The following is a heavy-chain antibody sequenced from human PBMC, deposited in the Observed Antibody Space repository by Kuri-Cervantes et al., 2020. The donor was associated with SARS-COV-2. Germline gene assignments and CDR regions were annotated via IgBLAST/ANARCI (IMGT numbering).Heavy chain of an antibody. J-gene: IGHJ6*02. Sequence: SETLSLTCTVSGGSVSSGSYYWSWIRQPPGKGLEWIGYIYYSGSTNYNPSLKSRVTISVDTSKNQFSLKLSSVTAADTAVYYCARVNFRRAIAAAGTHGMDVWGQGTTVTVSS. D-gene: IGHD6-13*01. CDR1: GGSVSSGSYY. CDR2: IYYSGST. CDR3: ARVNFRRAIAAAGTHGMDV. V-gene: IGHV4-61*01.